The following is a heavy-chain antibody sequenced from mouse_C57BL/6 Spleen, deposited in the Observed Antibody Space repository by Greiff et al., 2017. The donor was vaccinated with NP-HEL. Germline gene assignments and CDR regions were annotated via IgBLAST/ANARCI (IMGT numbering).Heavy chain of an antibody. CDR1: GYTFTSYW. CDR3: ARWGYYGSSYDFDY. CDR2: IHPNSGST. D-gene: IGHD1-1*01. J-gene: IGHJ2*01. V-gene: IGHV1-64*01. Sequence: QVQLKQPGAELVKPGASVKLSCKASGYTFTSYWMHWVKQRPGQGLEWIGMIHPNSGSTNYNEKFKSKATLTVDKSSSTAYMQLSSLTSEDSAVYYCARWGYYGSSYDFDYWGQGTTLTVSS.